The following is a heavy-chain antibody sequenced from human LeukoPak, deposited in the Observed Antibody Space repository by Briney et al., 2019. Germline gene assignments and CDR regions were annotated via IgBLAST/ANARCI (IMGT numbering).Heavy chain of an antibody. J-gene: IGHJ4*02. V-gene: IGHV4-30-2*01. Sequence: PSETLSLTCTVSGGSISSGGYYWSWIWQPPGKGLEWIGYIYHSGSTYYNPSLKSRVTISVDRSKNQFSLKLSSVTAADTAVYYCARSGLLNADYWGQGTLVTVSS. CDR1: GGSISSGGYY. CDR2: IYHSGST. CDR3: ARSGLLNADY. D-gene: IGHD3-9*01.